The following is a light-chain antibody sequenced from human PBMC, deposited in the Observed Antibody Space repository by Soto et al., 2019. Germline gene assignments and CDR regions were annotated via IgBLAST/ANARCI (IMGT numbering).Light chain of an antibody. J-gene: IGLJ2*01. CDR1: SSDVGGYKY. Sequence: QSVLTQPASVSGSPGQSITISCTGTSSDVGGYKYVSWYQQHPGKAPKLMIYDVSARPSGVSNRFTGSKSGNTASLTISGLQAEDEADYYCSSFTSSNTLPIFGGGTKVTVL. CDR2: DVS. V-gene: IGLV2-14*01. CDR3: SSFTSSNTLPI.